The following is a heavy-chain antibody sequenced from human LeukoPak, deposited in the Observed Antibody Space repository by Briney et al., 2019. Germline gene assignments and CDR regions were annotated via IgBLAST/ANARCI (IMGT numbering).Heavy chain of an antibody. Sequence: PSETLSLTCAVSGYSISSGYYWGWIRQPPGKGLEWIGSIYHSGSTYYNPSLKSRVTISVDTSKNQFSLKLSSVTAADTAVYYCASLRADSSGWAIDYWGQGTLVTVSS. CDR3: ASLRADSSGWAIDY. D-gene: IGHD6-19*01. CDR1: GYSISSGYY. V-gene: IGHV4-38-2*01. CDR2: IYHSGST. J-gene: IGHJ4*02.